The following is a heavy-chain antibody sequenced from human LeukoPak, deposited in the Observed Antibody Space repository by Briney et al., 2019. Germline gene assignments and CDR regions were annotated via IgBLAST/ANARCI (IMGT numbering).Heavy chain of an antibody. Sequence: PSETLSLTCSVSGGSISGYYWGWIRQPPGKGLEWIGSIYYSGSTYYNPSLKSRVTISVDTSKNQFSLKLSSVTAADTAVYYCVRLLDYWGQGTLVTVSS. CDR2: IYYSGST. V-gene: IGHV4-39*07. CDR1: GGSISGYY. J-gene: IGHJ4*02. CDR3: VRLLDY. D-gene: IGHD3-22*01.